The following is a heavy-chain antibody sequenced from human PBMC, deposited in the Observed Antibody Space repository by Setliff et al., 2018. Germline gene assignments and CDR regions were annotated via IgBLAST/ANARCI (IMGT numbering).Heavy chain of an antibody. CDR2: IIPIFGTA. D-gene: IGHD3-9*01. Sequence: PSVKVSCKASGGTFSSYAISWVRQAPGQGLEWMGGIIPIFGTANYAQKFQGRVTITTDESTSTAYMELSSLRSEDTAVYYWARGRTDYDILTGYNLNYYYYMDVWGKGTTVTVSS. V-gene: IGHV1-69*05. CDR3: ARGRTDYDILTGYNLNYYYYMDV. J-gene: IGHJ6*03. CDR1: GGTFSSYA.